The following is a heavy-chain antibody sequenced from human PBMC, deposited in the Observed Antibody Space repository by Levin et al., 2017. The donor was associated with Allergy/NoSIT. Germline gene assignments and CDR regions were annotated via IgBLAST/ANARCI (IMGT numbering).Heavy chain of an antibody. D-gene: IGHD6-25*01. Sequence: GGSLRLSCAASGFTFSRYDMHWVRQAPGKGLEWVSAMGIAGDTYYPGSVKGRFTISRDDAESSLYLHMNNLRAGDTAVYYCARETGMGSSGGGGLDSWGRGTLVTVSS. CDR1: GFTFSRYD. CDR2: MGIAGDT. CDR3: ARETGMGSSGGGGLDS. J-gene: IGHJ4*02. V-gene: IGHV3-13*04.